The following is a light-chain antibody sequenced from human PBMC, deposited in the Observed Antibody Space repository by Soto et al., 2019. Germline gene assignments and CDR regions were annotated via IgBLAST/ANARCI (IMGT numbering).Light chain of an antibody. CDR1: SSDVGGYNY. CDR2: DVS. Sequence: QSALTQPRSVSGSPGQSVTISCTGTSSDVGGYNYVSWYQQHPGKAPKLMIYDVSKRPSGVPDRFSGSKSGNTASLTISGLQAEDEADYFCAAWDDNLRGYWVFGGGTKVTVL. V-gene: IGLV2-11*01. CDR3: AAWDDNLRGYWV. J-gene: IGLJ2*01.